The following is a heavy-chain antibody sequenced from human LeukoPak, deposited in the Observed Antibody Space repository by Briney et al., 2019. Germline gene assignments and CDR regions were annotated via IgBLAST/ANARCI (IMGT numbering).Heavy chain of an antibody. CDR2: ISGTTDTI. J-gene: IGHJ4*02. Sequence: GGSLRLSCAATGFTFSSFTMNWVRQAPGKGLEWVSSISGTTDTIYYADSVMGRFTISRNNANNSVSLQMNSLRPEDTAVYFCARRRVLSVARALDYWGQGTLVTVSS. CDR1: GFTFSSFT. D-gene: IGHD4/OR15-4a*01. V-gene: IGHV3-48*04. CDR3: ARRRVLSVARALDY.